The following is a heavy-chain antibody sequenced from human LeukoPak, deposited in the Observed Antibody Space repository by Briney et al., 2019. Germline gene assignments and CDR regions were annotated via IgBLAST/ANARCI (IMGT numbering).Heavy chain of an antibody. CDR2: TYYSGNT. D-gene: IGHD1-26*01. V-gene: IGHV4-59*01. CDR1: GGSITNYY. Sequence: PSETLSLTCTVSGGSITNYYWSWIRQPPGRGLEWIGYTYYSGNTNYNPSLRSRVTISVDTAKNQFSLRLSSLTAADTAMYYCARQTSGTYKGGDALDIWGQGTMVTVSS. CDR3: ARQTSGTYKGGDALDI. J-gene: IGHJ3*02.